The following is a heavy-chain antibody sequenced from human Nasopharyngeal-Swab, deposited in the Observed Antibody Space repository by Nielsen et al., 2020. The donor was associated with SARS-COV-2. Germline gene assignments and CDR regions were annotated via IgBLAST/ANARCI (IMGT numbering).Heavy chain of an antibody. CDR1: GGSFSGYY. D-gene: IGHD2-2*01. Sequence: SETLSLTCAVYGGSFSGYYWSWIRQPPGKGLEWIGEINHSGSTNYNPSLKSRVTISVDTSKNQFSLKLSFVTAADTAVYYCARNRVSSTSEAPNYYYYYGMDVWGQGTTVTVSS. V-gene: IGHV4-34*01. CDR2: INHSGST. CDR3: ARNRVSSTSEAPNYYYYYGMDV. J-gene: IGHJ6*02.